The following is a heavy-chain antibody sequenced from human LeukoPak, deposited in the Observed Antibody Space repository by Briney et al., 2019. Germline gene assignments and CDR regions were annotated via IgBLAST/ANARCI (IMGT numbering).Heavy chain of an antibody. J-gene: IGHJ4*02. CDR2: IYPGDSDT. V-gene: IGHV5-51*01. D-gene: IGHD6-13*01. Sequence: GESLKISCKGSGYSFPSYWIGWVRQMPGKGLEWMGIIYPGDSDTRYSPSFQGQVTISADKSISPAYLQWSSLKASDTAMYYCATRRAAAGTDYFDYWGQGTLVTVSS. CDR1: GYSFPSYW. CDR3: ATRRAAAGTDYFDY.